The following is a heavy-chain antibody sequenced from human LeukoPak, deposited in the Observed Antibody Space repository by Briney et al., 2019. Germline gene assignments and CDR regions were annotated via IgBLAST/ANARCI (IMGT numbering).Heavy chain of an antibody. Sequence: PGGSLRLSCVDSGFTFSSYSMNWVRQAPGKGLEWVSSISSGSKYIYNADSVKGRFTISRDNSKNTLYLQMNSLRAEDTAVYYCAKDIFWGLFAGYSSSWRYGMDVWGQGTTVTVSS. D-gene: IGHD6-13*01. CDR1: GFTFSSYS. CDR3: AKDIFWGLFAGYSSSWRYGMDV. J-gene: IGHJ6*02. V-gene: IGHV3-21*04. CDR2: ISSGSKYI.